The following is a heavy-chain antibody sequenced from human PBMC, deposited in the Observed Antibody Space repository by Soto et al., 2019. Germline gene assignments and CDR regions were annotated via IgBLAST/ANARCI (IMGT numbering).Heavy chain of an antibody. J-gene: IGHJ3*02. CDR1: GFSFSDYE. V-gene: IGHV3-21*01. CDR2: ISSSSSYI. D-gene: IGHD1-26*01. CDR3: ASEIVIVGPGAAFDI. Sequence: PGGSLRLSCAASGFSFSDYEMNWVRQAPGKGLEWVSSISSSSSYIYYADSVKGRFTISRDNAKNSLYLQMNSLRAEDTAVYYCASEIVIVGPGAAFDIWGQGTMVTVSS.